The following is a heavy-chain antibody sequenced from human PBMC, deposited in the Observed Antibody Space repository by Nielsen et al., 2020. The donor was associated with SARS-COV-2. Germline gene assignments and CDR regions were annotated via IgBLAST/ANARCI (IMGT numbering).Heavy chain of an antibody. D-gene: IGHD2-15*01. J-gene: IGHJ4*02. Sequence: GGSLRLSCAASGFTSSTYGMPWVRQAPGKGLEWVAAISYDGSNKYYVDSVKGRFTISRDNSKNTLYLQMSSLREEDTAVYYCAKDWTAIVVVPSGGVDYWGQGTLVTASS. V-gene: IGHV3-30*18. CDR2: ISYDGSNK. CDR1: GFTSSTYG. CDR3: AKDWTAIVVVPSGGVDY.